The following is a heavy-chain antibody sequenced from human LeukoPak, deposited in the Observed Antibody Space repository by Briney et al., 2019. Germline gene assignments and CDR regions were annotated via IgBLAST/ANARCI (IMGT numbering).Heavy chain of an antibody. V-gene: IGHV4-59*08. J-gene: IGHJ6*02. Sequence: SETLSLTCIVSGGSISSYYWSWIRQPPGKGLEWIGYIYYSGSTTYNPSLKSRVTISLQTSKKQFSLKLSPVTAEDTAVYYCARSIVVAGIVSDYYYYAMDVWGQGTTVTVSS. CDR3: ARSIVVAGIVSDYYYYAMDV. CDR1: GGSISSYY. D-gene: IGHD6-19*01. CDR2: IYYSGST.